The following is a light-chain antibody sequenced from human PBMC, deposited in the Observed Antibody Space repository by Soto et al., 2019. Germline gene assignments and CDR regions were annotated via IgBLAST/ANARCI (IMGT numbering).Light chain of an antibody. J-gene: IGKJ4*01. Sequence: DIQLTQSPSFLSASVGDRVTITCRASQGISHYLAWYQRKPGKAPKLLIYAASTLQSGVPSRFCGSGSGTEFTLTVSSLQPEEFATYYCQQPNSYPLTFGGGTKVEIK. CDR3: QQPNSYPLT. CDR2: AAS. CDR1: QGISHY. V-gene: IGKV1-9*01.